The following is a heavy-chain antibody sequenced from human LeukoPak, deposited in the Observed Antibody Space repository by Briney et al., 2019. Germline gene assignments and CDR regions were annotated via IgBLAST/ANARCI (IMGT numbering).Heavy chain of an antibody. CDR1: GGSFSGYY. CDR2: INHSGST. Sequence: PSETLSLTCAVYGGSFSGYYWSWIRQPPGKGLEWIGEINHSGSTNYNPSLKSRVTISVDTSKNQFSLKLSSVTAADTAVYYCARRRITMVRGVSRSPFDYWGQGTLVTVSS. V-gene: IGHV4-34*01. CDR3: ARRRITMVRGVSRSPFDY. D-gene: IGHD3-10*01. J-gene: IGHJ4*02.